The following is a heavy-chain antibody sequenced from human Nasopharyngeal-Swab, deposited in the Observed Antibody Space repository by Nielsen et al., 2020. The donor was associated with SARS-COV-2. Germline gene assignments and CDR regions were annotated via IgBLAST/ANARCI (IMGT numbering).Heavy chain of an antibody. CDR2: ISGHNGDT. V-gene: IGHV1-18*01. D-gene: IGHD1-26*01. J-gene: IGHJ5*02. CDR1: GYSLTTYG. CDR3: ARGVMGGRFDP. Sequence: ASVKVSCKASGYSLTTYGIAWLRQAPGQGPEWMGWISGHNGDTKYAQKFQGRVIMTRDTSTSTAYMELSSLRSEDTAVYYCARGVMGGRFDPWGQGTLVTVSS.